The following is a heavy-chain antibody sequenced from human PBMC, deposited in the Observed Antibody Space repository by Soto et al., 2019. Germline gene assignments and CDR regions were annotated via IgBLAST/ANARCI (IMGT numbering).Heavy chain of an antibody. CDR3: AGRSGSSDY. J-gene: IGHJ4*02. Sequence: GGSLRLSCAASGFTFSNYTMHWVRQAPGKGLEWVALISYDEIDKYFADAVKGRFTISRDNSKNTLYLQMDSLRAEDTAVYYCAGRSGSSDYWGRGTMVTVHS. D-gene: IGHD3-10*01. CDR1: GFTFSNYT. CDR2: ISYDEIDK. V-gene: IGHV3-30*04.